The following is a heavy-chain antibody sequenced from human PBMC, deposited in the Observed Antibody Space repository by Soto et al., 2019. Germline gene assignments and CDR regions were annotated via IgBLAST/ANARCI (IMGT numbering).Heavy chain of an antibody. V-gene: IGHV3-9*01. CDR3: VKALGEYSGNSLNY. J-gene: IGHJ4*02. CDR1: GFTFDDYA. Sequence: EVHLVESGGGLVQPGRSLGLSCAASGFTFDDYAMHWVRQAPGKGLEWVSGISWNSGTLGYADSVKGRFTISRDNAKKSLYLQMNSLRAEDTALYYCVKALGEYSGNSLNYWGQGTLVTVSS. D-gene: IGHD1-26*01. CDR2: ISWNSGTL.